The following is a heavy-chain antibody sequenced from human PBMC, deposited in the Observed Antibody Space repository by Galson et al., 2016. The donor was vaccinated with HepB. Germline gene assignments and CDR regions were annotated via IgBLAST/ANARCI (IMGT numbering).Heavy chain of an antibody. D-gene: IGHD3-10*01. Sequence: TLSLTCTVSGGSISSGDYYWSWIRQHPGKGLEWIGYIYYRGSTYYNPSLKSRITISVDTSKNQFSLKLSSVTAADTAVYSCARTGQTLLLFNSWGQGTLVTVSS. CDR1: GGSISSGDYY. CDR2: IYYRGST. V-gene: IGHV4-31*03. J-gene: IGHJ5*02. CDR3: ARTGQTLLLFNS.